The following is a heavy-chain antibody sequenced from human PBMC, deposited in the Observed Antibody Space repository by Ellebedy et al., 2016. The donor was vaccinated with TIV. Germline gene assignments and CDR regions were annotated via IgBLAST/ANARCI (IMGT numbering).Heavy chain of an antibody. V-gene: IGHV5-10-1*01. D-gene: IGHD2-2*01. J-gene: IGHJ6*02. CDR1: GYSFTSYW. CDR3: ARRMSSTSSYYYYYYGMDV. Sequence: GESLKISCKGSGYSFTSYWISWVRQMPGKGLEWMGRIDPSDSYTNYSPSFQGHVTISADKSISTAYLQWSSLKASDTAMYYCARRMSSTSSYYYYYYGMDVWGQGTTVTVSS. CDR2: IDPSDSYT.